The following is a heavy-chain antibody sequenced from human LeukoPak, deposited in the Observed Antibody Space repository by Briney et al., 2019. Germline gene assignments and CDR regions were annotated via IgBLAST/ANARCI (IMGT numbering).Heavy chain of an antibody. CDR3: ARDYYGMDA. J-gene: IGHJ6*02. CDR1: GDSISSYY. CDR2: IYYSGST. Sequence: SETLSLTCTVSGDSISSYYWSWIRQPPGKGLEWIGYIYYSGSTNYNPSLKSRVTISVDTSKNQFSLKLSSVTAADTAVYYCARDYYGMDAWGQGTTVTVSS. V-gene: IGHV4-59*01.